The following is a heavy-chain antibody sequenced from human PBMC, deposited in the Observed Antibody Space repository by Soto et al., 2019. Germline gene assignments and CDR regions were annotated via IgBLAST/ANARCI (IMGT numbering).Heavy chain of an antibody. CDR3: TTGRSSYAVPHYYGSGSYPSPSYYYYGMDV. V-gene: IGHV3-15*07. CDR2: IKSKTDGGTT. Sequence: GGSLRLSCAASGFTFSNAWMNWVRQAPGKGLEWVGRIKSKTDGGTTDYAAPVKGRFTISRDDSKNTLYLQMNSLKTGDSAVYYCTTGRSSYAVPHYYGSGSYPSPSYYYYGMDVWGQGTTVTVSS. D-gene: IGHD3-10*01. J-gene: IGHJ6*02. CDR1: GFTFSNAW.